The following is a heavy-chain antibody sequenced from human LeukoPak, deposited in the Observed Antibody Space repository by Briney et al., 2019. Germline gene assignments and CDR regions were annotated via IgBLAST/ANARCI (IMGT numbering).Heavy chain of an antibody. D-gene: IGHD5-18*01. CDR2: ISGSGGST. CDR3: AKDGPGGYSYGPEIDY. V-gene: IGHV3-23*01. Sequence: QTGGSLRLSCAASGFTFSSYAMSWVRQAPGKGLEWVSAISGSGGSTYYADSVKGRFTISRDNSKNTLYLQMNSLRAEDTAVYYCAKDGPGGYSYGPEIDYWGQGTLVTVSS. J-gene: IGHJ4*02. CDR1: GFTFSSYA.